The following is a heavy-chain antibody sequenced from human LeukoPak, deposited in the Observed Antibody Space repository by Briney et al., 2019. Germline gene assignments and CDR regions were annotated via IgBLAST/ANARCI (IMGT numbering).Heavy chain of an antibody. CDR3: ARDYGGGSGSYDY. V-gene: IGHV4-59*01. CDR2: IYYSGST. Sequence: SETLSLTCTVSGGSISSYYWSWIRQPPGKGLEWIGYIYYSGSTNYNPSLKSRVTISVDTSKNQFSLKLNSVTAADTAVYYCARDYGGGSGSYDYWGQGTLVTVSS. CDR1: GGSISSYY. D-gene: IGHD1-26*01. J-gene: IGHJ4*02.